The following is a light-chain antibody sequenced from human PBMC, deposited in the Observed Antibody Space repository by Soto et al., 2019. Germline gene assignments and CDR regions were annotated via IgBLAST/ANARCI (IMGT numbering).Light chain of an antibody. Sequence: QSALTQPPSASGSPGQSVTISCTGTSSDVGDYIYVSWYQQHPGKAPKFMIYEVSKRPSGVPDRFSGSKSGNTASLTVSGLQAEDEADYYCSSYAGSNNVVFGGGTKLTVL. CDR3: SSYAGSNNVV. V-gene: IGLV2-8*01. CDR2: EVS. CDR1: SSDVGDYIY. J-gene: IGLJ3*02.